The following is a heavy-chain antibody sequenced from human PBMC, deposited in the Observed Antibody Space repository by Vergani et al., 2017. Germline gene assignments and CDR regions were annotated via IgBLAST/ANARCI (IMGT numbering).Heavy chain of an antibody. CDR1: GFTFSSYA. J-gene: IGHJ6*03. Sequence: QVQLEESGGGVVQPGRSLRLSCAASGFTFSSYAMHWVRQAPGKGLEWVAVISYDGSNKYYADSVKGRFTISRDNSKNTLYLQMNSLRAEDTAVYYCARDSSYCSSTSCYYYYYYYMDVWGKGTTVTVSS. CDR2: ISYDGSNK. V-gene: IGHV3-30-3*01. D-gene: IGHD2-2*01. CDR3: ARDSSYCSSTSCYYYYYYYMDV.